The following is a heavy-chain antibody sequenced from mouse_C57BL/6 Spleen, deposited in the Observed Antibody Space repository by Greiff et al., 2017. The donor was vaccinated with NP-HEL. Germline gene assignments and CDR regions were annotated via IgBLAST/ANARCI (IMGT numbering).Heavy chain of an antibody. CDR1: GYSFTDYN. CDR3: AVHYYDYELDY. CDR2: INPNNGGT. Sequence: EVQLQQSGPELVKPGASVKMSCKASGYSFTDYNMHWVKQSHGKSLEWIGYINPNNGGTSYNQKFKGKATLTVNKSSSTAYMELRSLTSEDSAVYYCAVHYYDYELDYWGQGTTLTVSS. D-gene: IGHD2-4*01. J-gene: IGHJ2*01. V-gene: IGHV1-22*01.